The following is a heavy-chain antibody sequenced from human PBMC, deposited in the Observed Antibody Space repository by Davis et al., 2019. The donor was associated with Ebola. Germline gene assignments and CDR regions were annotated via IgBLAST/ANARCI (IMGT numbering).Heavy chain of an antibody. CDR3: ARGRTVTNYVDY. V-gene: IGHV3-48*02. J-gene: IGHJ4*02. Sequence: GESLKISCVASGFTFSSYTMNWVRQAPGKGLEWVSSISSSGSTINYADSVKGRFTVSRDNAKNSLYLQMNSLRDEDTAVFYCARGRTVTNYVDYWGPGILVTVSS. CDR1: GFTFSSYT. D-gene: IGHD4-17*01. CDR2: ISSSGSTI.